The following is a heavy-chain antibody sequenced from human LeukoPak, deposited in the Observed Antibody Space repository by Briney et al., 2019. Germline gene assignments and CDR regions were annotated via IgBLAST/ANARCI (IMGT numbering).Heavy chain of an antibody. CDR2: IYYSGST. CDR3: ARSITVTTFFGAFDI. V-gene: IGHV4-59*12. J-gene: IGHJ3*02. D-gene: IGHD4-17*01. CDR1: GGSISSYY. Sequence: SETLSLTCTVSGGSISSYYWSWIRQPPGKGLEWIGYIYYSGSTNYNPSLKSRVTISVDTSKNQFSLKLSSVTAADTAVYYCARSITVTTFFGAFDIWGQGTMVTVSS.